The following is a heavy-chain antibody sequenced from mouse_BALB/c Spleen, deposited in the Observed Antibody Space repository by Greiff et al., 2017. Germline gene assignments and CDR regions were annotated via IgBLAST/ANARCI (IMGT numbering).Heavy chain of an antibody. J-gene: IGHJ2*01. CDR2: ISYSGST. CDR3: ARYRGSSGYFDY. D-gene: IGHD3-1*01. V-gene: IGHV3-8*02. CDR1: GDSITSGY. Sequence: ESGPSLVKPSQTLSLTCSVTGDSITSGYWNWIRKFPGNKLEYMGYISYSGSTYYNPSLKSRISITRDTSKNQYYLQLNSVTTEDTATYYCARYRGSSGYFDYWGQGTTLTVSS.